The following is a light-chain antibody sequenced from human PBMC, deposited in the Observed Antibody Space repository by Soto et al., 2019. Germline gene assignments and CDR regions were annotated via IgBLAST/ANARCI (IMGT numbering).Light chain of an antibody. J-gene: IGKJ1*01. Sequence: GRTQSPATLSVSPGERATLSCRASQSVSSNLAWYQQKPGQAPRLLIYGASTRATGIPARFSGSGSGTEFTLTISSLQSEDFAVYYCQQYNNWLRTFGQGGKVAIK. V-gene: IGKV3-15*01. CDR2: GAS. CDR1: QSVSSN. CDR3: QQYNNWLRT.